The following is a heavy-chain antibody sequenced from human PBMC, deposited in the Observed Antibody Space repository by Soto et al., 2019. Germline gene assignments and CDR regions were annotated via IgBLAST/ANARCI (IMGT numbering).Heavy chain of an antibody. D-gene: IGHD3-22*01. CDR3: AAQDQGYFVPFDY. Sequence: GGSLRLSCATSGFSFSTYAVTWVRQAPGKVLEWVSSIGASGETTHYAESVRGRFAISRDNSRNTLFLQMNSLRAEDTAIYYCAAQDQGYFVPFDYWGQGTLVTVSS. CDR1: GFSFSTYA. J-gene: IGHJ4*02. CDR2: IGASGETT. V-gene: IGHV3-23*01.